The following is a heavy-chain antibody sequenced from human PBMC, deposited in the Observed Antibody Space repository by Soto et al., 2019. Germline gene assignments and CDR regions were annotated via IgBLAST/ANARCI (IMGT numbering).Heavy chain of an antibody. Sequence: PGGSLRLPCAASGFTFSSYAMSWVRQAPGKGLEWVSAISGSGGSTYYADSVKGRFTISTHNSKTTLYPQMNSLRPEDPPVSSCADACTSGWPGMDIGGQEATVKVSS. V-gene: IGHV3-23*01. CDR2: ISGSGGST. CDR1: GFTFSSYA. D-gene: IGHD6-25*01. CDR3: ADACTSGWPGMDI. J-gene: IGHJ6*02.